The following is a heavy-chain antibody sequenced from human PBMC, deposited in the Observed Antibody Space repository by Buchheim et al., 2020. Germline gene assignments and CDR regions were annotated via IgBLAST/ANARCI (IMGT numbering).Heavy chain of an antibody. V-gene: IGHV3-7*03. D-gene: IGHD3-16*02. CDR1: GFTFSSYW. CDR2: IKHDGSEK. J-gene: IGHJ4*02. CDR3: ARDPDGVISLYYFDY. Sequence: EVQLVESGGGLVQPGGSLRLSCAASGFTFSSYWMSWVRQAPGKGLEWVANIKHDGSEKYYVDSVKGRFTISSDNAKNSLHLQMNSLRAEDTAVYYCARDPDGVISLYYFDYWGQGTL.